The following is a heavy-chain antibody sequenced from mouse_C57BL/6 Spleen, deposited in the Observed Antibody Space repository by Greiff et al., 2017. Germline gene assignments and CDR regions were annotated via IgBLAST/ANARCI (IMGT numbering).Heavy chain of an antibody. J-gene: IGHJ4*01. Sequence: VQLQQSDAELVKPGASVKISCTASGYTFTDHTIHWMKQRPEQGLEWIGYIYPRDGSTKYNEKFKGKATLTADTSSSTAYMQLNSLTSEDSAVYFCARGYYCGSSYGYAMDYWGQGTSVTVSS. CDR3: ARGYYCGSSYGYAMDY. CDR2: IYPRDGST. V-gene: IGHV1-78*01. D-gene: IGHD1-1*01. CDR1: GYTFTDHT.